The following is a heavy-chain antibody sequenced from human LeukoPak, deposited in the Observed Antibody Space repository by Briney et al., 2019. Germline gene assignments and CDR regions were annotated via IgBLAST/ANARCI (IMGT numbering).Heavy chain of an antibody. J-gene: IGHJ4*02. CDR2: IYYSGST. V-gene: IGHV4-59*08. CDR3: ARIEMATVEFDY. CDR1: GGSISSYY. Sequence: SETLSLTCTVSGGSISSYYWSWIRQPPGKGLEWIGYIYYSGSTNYNPSLKSRVTITVDTSKNQFSLKLSSLTAADTAVYYCARIEMATVEFDYWGQGTLVTDSS. D-gene: IGHD5-24*01.